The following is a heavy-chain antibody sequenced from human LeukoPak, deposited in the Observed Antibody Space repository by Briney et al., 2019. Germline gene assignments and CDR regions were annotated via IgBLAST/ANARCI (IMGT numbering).Heavy chain of an antibody. CDR3: ARDPWATYSDYDSSY. CDR2: INPKSGGT. V-gene: IGHV1-2*02. Sequence: ASVKVSCKASGYTFTGYCMHWVRQAPGQGLECMGWINPKSGGTNYAQKFQGRVTMTRDTSISTTYMELSRLRSDDTAVYYCARDPWATYSDYDSSYWGQGTLVTVSS. J-gene: IGHJ4*02. D-gene: IGHD5-12*01. CDR1: GYTFTGYC.